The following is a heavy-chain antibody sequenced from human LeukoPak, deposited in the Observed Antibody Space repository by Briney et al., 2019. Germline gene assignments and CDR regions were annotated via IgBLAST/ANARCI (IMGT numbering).Heavy chain of an antibody. D-gene: IGHD6-6*01. V-gene: IGHV1-8*03. CDR2: MNPNSGNT. CDR3: ARGGASSIAGNEGFDY. Sequence: ASVKVSCKASGYTFTSYDINWVRQATGQGLEWMGWMNPNSGNTGYAQKFQGRVTITRNTSISTAYMELSSLRSGDTAVYYCARGGASSIAGNEGFDYWGQGTLVTVSS. J-gene: IGHJ4*02. CDR1: GYTFTSYD.